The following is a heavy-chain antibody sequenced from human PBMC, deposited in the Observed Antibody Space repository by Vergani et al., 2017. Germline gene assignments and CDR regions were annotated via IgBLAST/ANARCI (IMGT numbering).Heavy chain of an antibody. D-gene: IGHD4-11*01. CDR2: IDHTGRP. J-gene: IGHJ6*03. CDR1: GGSFTSYH. Sequence: QVQLQQWGGGLLKPSETLSLTCVVNGGSFTSYHWTWIRQSPGEGLEWVGDIDHTGRPDYNPSLKLRLTMSVDKSRNQFSLTLNSVTATDTAIYFCARVNTETNGHLYYYYYMDVWGQGTAVTVS. CDR3: ARVNTETNGHLYYYYYMDV. V-gene: IGHV4-34*01.